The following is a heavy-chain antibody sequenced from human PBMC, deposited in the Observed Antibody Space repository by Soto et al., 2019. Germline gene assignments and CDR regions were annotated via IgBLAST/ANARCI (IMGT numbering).Heavy chain of an antibody. D-gene: IGHD6-13*01. V-gene: IGHV3-30*18. J-gene: IGHJ4*02. CDR2: ISYDGSNK. Sequence: QVQLVESGGGVVQPGRSLRLSCAASGFTFSSYGMHWVRQAPGKGLEWVAVISYDGSNKYYADSVKGRFTISRDNSKNPRYLQMNSLRAEDTAVYYCAKADMYSSSWYGDYWGQGTLVTVST. CDR3: AKADMYSSSWYGDY. CDR1: GFTFSSYG.